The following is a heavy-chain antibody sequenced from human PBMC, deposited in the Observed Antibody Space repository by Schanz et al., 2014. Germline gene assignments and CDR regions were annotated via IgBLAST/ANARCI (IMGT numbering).Heavy chain of an antibody. CDR1: GFTFSRYW. V-gene: IGHV3-21*04. CDR2: ISSTSSYI. Sequence: EVQLVQSGGGLVQPGGSLRLSCAASGFTFSRYWMQWVRQAPGKGLEWVSSISSTSSYIFYADSVKGRFTISRDNAKNSLYLQMNSLRAEDTAVYYCVKDDRGDVVVVAANYWGQGTLVTVSS. D-gene: IGHD2-15*01. CDR3: VKDDRGDVVVVAANY. J-gene: IGHJ1*01.